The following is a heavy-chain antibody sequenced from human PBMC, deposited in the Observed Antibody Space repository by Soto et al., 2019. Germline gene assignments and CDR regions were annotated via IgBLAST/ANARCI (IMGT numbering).Heavy chain of an antibody. CDR1: GGSISSSNW. CDR3: ASRCGEGRVDY. D-gene: IGHD2-21*01. Sequence: QVQLQESGPGLVKPSGTLSLTCAVSGGSISSSNWWRWVRQPPGKGLEWIGDIYHSGNTNYNTSLKRRVTMAVDKSGNQFTLQLSSVTAADTAVYYCASRCGEGRVDYWGQGTLVTVSS. V-gene: IGHV4-4*02. J-gene: IGHJ4*02. CDR2: IYHSGNT.